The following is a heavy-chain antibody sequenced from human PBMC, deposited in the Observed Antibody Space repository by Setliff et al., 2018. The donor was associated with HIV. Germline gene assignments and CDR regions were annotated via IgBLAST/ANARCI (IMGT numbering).Heavy chain of an antibody. CDR3: ATQGLTVPIPGGYFQH. Sequence: LSLTCGVSDYSITSGYYWGWIRQPPGKGLEWIGSIYRSGSTYDNPSLKSRVTISFDTSKNQFSLILTSVTAADTAVYYCATQGLTVPIPGGYFQHWGPGILVTVSS. V-gene: IGHV4-38-2*01. CDR2: IYRSGST. D-gene: IGHD2-21*02. J-gene: IGHJ1*01. CDR1: DYSITSGYY.